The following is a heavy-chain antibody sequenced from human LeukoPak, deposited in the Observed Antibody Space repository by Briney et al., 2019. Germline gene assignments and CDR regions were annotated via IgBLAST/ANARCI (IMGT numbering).Heavy chain of an antibody. CDR2: ISGSGGST. D-gene: IGHD1-26*01. CDR1: GFTFSSYA. Sequence: PGGSLTLSCAASGFTFSSYAMSWLRQAPGKGLKGVLAISGSGGSTYYADSVKGRITISRDNSKNTLYLQMNSLRAEDTAVYYCAKDLSGSYLFDYWGQGTRVTVSS. V-gene: IGHV3-23*01. J-gene: IGHJ4*02. CDR3: AKDLSGSYLFDY.